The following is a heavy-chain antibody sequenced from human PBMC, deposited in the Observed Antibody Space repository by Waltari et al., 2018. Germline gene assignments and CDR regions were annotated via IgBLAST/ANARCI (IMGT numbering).Heavy chain of an antibody. V-gene: IGHV1-8*02. CDR1: GYTFTSYD. CDR2: MNPNIVNP. J-gene: IGHJ6*02. CDR3: ARQWQSGGMDV. Sequence: QVQLVQSGAEVKKPGASVKVSCKASGYTFTSYDINWVRQAPGQGLEWMGWMNPNIVNPGHIQKFQGRVTITRNTATNTVYMELSNLRSEDTAGYYCARQWQSGGMDVWGQGTTVTVTS. D-gene: IGHD6-19*01.